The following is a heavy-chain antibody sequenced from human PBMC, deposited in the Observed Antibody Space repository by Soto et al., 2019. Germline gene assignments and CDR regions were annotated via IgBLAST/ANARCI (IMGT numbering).Heavy chain of an antibody. D-gene: IGHD6-13*01. V-gene: IGHV1-18*01. Sequence: QVQLVQSGAEVKKPGASVRVSCKTSGYTFTSYGISWVRQAPGQGLEWMGWISAYNGNTNYAQSLQGRVTMTTDTSTITAYMELSSLKSDDTAVYYCARVSPSSRAAEPWGQGTLVTVS. CDR1: GYTFTSYG. CDR3: ARVSPSSRAAEP. J-gene: IGHJ4*02. CDR2: ISAYNGNT.